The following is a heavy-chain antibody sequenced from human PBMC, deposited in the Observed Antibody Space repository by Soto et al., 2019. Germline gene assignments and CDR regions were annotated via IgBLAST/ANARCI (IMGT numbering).Heavy chain of an antibody. V-gene: IGHV3-30*18. CDR2: ISYDGSNK. Sequence: QVQLVESGGGVVQPGRSLRLSCAASGFTFSSYGMHWVRQAPGKGLEWVAVISYDGSNKYYADSVKGRFTISRDNSKNTLYLQMNSLRAEDTAVYYCAKDFYFYGDYYGGEMDYWGQGTLVTVSS. CDR3: AKDFYFYGDYYGGEMDY. CDR1: GFTFSSYG. J-gene: IGHJ4*02. D-gene: IGHD4-17*01.